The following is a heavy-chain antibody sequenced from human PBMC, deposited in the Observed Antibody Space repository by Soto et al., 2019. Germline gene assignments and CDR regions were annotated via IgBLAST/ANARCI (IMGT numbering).Heavy chain of an antibody. CDR2: IYYSGST. J-gene: IGHJ5*02. D-gene: IGHD3-10*01. CDR3: ARGMVRGVRPAVHGRGYNWFDP. V-gene: IGHV4-30-4*01. CDR1: GGSISSGDYY. Sequence: PSETLSLTCTVSGGSISSGDYYWSWIRQPPGKGLEWIGYIYYSGSTYYNPSLKSRVTISVDTSKNQFSLKLSSVTAADTAVYYCARGMVRGVRPAVHGRGYNWFDPWGQGTLVTVSS.